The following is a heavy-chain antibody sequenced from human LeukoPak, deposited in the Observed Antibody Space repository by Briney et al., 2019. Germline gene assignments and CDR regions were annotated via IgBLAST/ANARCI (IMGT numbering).Heavy chain of an antibody. CDR2: ISYDGSNK. CDR1: GFTFSSYG. D-gene: IGHD5-24*01. CDR3: AKDPGGEMALYNWFDP. V-gene: IGHV3-30*18. Sequence: GRSLRLSCAASGFTFSSYGMHWVRQAPGKGLEWVTVISYDGSNKYYADSVKGRFTISRDNSKNTLYLQMNSLRAEDTAVYYCAKDPGGEMALYNWFDPWGQGTLVTVSS. J-gene: IGHJ5*02.